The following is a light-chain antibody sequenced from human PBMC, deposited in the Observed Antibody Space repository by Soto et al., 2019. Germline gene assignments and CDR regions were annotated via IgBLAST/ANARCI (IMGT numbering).Light chain of an antibody. Sequence: QSVLTQPASVSGSPGQSITISCTGTSSDVGGYKYVSWYQQHPGKAPKLMIYDIRNRPSGVSNRFSGSKSGNTASLTISGLQAEDEADYCCSSYTSSSTRVFGTGTKLTVL. CDR3: SSYTSSSTRV. J-gene: IGLJ1*01. CDR2: DIR. CDR1: SSDVGGYKY. V-gene: IGLV2-14*03.